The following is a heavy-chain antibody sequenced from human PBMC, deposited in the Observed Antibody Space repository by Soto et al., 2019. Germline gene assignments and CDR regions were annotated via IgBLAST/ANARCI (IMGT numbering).Heavy chain of an antibody. V-gene: IGHV1-18*01. CDR2: ISAHNGNT. J-gene: IGHJ4*02. Sequence: QVHLVQSGAEVKKPGASVKVSCKGSGYIFTTYGITWVRQAPGQGLEWMGWISAHNGNTNYAQKLQVRVTVTRDTATSTAYMALRNRRSDDTAVYYCARGRYGDYWGQGALVTVSS. CDR3: ARGRYGDY. D-gene: IGHD1-1*01. CDR1: GYIFTTYG.